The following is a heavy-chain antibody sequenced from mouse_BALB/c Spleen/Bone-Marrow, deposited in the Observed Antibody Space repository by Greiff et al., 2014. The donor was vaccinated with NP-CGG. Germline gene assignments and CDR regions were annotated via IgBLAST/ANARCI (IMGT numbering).Heavy chain of an antibody. V-gene: IGHV1S29*02. D-gene: IGHD2-3*01. Sequence: EVKLQESGPELVKPGASVKISCKASGYTFSDYNMHWVKQSHGKSLEWIGNTHPYNGGTGYNQKFKRKATLTVDNSSSTAYMELRSLTSEDSAVYPCARGWLLSWFAYWGQGTLVTVSA. CDR1: GYTFSDYN. J-gene: IGHJ3*01. CDR3: ARGWLLSWFAY. CDR2: THPYNGGT.